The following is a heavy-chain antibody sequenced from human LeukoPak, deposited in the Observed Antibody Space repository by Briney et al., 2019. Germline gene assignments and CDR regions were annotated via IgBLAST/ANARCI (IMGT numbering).Heavy chain of an antibody. CDR3: ARDPAYYYGSGSSYFDY. J-gene: IGHJ4*02. V-gene: IGHV3-33*01. Sequence: GGSLRLCCAASGFTFSSYGMQWVRQAPGKGLEWVAVIWYDGSNKYYADSVKGRFTISRDNSKNTLYLQMNSLRAEDTAVYYCARDPAYYYGSGSSYFDYWGQGTLVTVSS. CDR2: IWYDGSNK. D-gene: IGHD3-10*01. CDR1: GFTFSSYG.